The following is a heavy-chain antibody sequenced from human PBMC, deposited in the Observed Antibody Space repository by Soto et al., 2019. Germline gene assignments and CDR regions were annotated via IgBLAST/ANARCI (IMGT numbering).Heavy chain of an antibody. Sequence: EVQLVESGGGLVKPGGSLRLSCAASGFTFSSYSMNWVRQAPGKGLEWVSSISSSSSYIYYADSVKGRFTISRDNAKNSLYLQMNSLRAEDTAVYYCARDREGFGELSQPMDVWGKGTTVTVST. CDR3: ARDREGFGELSQPMDV. CDR1: GFTFSSYS. J-gene: IGHJ6*04. D-gene: IGHD3-10*01. V-gene: IGHV3-21*01. CDR2: ISSSSSYI.